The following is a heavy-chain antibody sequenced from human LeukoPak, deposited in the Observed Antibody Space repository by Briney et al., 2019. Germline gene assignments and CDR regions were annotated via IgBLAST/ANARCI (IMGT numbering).Heavy chain of an antibody. V-gene: IGHV3-11*06. CDR1: GFTFSDYY. CDR2: ISGSGSDT. Sequence: GGSLRLSCAASGFTFSDYYMTWIRQAPGKGLEWVSYISGSGSDTNYADSVKGRFTISRDNAKNSLYLQMNSLRAEDTAVYYCARDFQYSSGWYGFCDYWGQGTLVTVSS. D-gene: IGHD6-19*01. CDR3: ARDFQYSSGWYGFCDY. J-gene: IGHJ4*02.